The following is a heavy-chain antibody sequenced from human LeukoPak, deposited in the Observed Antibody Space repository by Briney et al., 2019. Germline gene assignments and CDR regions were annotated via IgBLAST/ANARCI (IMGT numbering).Heavy chain of an antibody. Sequence: GGSLRLSCAASGITFSSYAMSWVRQAPGKGLEWVSAISGSGGSTYYADSVKGRFTISRDNSKNTLYLQMNSLRAEDTAVYYCAKGYYYDSSGLQLFDYWGQGTLVTVSS. V-gene: IGHV3-23*01. CDR1: GITFSSYA. CDR2: ISGSGGST. D-gene: IGHD3-22*01. J-gene: IGHJ4*02. CDR3: AKGYYYDSSGLQLFDY.